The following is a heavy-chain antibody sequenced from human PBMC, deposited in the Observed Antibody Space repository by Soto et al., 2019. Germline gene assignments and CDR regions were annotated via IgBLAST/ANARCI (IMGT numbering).Heavy chain of an antibody. CDR1: GYTFQNYH. CDR3: ARDLWGSWTVDY. V-gene: IGHV1-46*02. J-gene: IGHJ4*02. D-gene: IGHD3-16*01. CDR2: IHPSGDTK. Sequence: ASVTVSCKASGYTFQNYHMHWVRQAPGQGLEWMGIIHPSGDTKTYAQKFQGRLAMTRDTPTTTAYMELSSLTSEDTAVYFCARDLWGSWTVDYWGQGTLVTVSS.